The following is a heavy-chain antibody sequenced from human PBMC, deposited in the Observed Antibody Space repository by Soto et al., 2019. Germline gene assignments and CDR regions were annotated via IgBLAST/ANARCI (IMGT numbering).Heavy chain of an antibody. CDR3: AKDQGYYDSSGITDY. CDR2: ISYDGSNK. Sequence: PGGSLRLSCAASGFTFSSYGMHWVRQAPGKGLEWVAVISYDGSNKYYADSVKGRFTISRDNSKNTLYLQMNSLRAEDTAVYYCAKDQGYYDSSGITDYWGQGTLVTVSS. D-gene: IGHD3-22*01. J-gene: IGHJ4*02. CDR1: GFTFSSYG. V-gene: IGHV3-30*18.